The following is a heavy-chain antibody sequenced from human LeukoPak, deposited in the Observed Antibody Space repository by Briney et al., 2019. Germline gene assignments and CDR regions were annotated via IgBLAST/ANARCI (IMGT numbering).Heavy chain of an antibody. V-gene: IGHV3-30*02. D-gene: IGHD3-9*01. Sequence: GGSLRLSCAASGFTFSNYGMHWVRQAPGKGLEWLTFIQYDGSNKYYVDSVKGRFTISRDNSKNTLYLQMNSLRAEDTAVYYCAKDRAATYYDILTGSPDAFDIWGQGTMVTVSS. CDR1: GFTFSNYG. CDR3: AKDRAATYYDILTGSPDAFDI. J-gene: IGHJ3*02. CDR2: IQYDGSNK.